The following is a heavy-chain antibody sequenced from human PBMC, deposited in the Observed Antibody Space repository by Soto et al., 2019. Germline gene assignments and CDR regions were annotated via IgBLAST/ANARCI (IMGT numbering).Heavy chain of an antibody. CDR3: ARAFLPYYYVNIYSGGWLVP. V-gene: IGHV4-30-4*01. D-gene: IGHD3-10*02. Sequence: LSSTCTVSGGSISTGNYSWSWIRQSPGKGLEWIAYIYNSGSTYFNPSLKSRVTISIDVSKNHLSLQLSSVTAADTAVYYCARAFLPYYYVNIYSGGWLVPWGQAILVTV. CDR2: IYNSGST. J-gene: IGHJ5*02. CDR1: GGSISTGNYS.